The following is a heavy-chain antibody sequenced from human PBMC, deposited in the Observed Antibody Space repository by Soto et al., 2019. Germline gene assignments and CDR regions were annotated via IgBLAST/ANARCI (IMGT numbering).Heavy chain of an antibody. J-gene: IGHJ4*02. CDR2: IYYSGST. CDR1: GGSISSSY. D-gene: IGHD3-10*01. CDR3: ARVTRGFRYFDY. V-gene: IGHV4-59*01. Sequence: SETLSLTCTVSGGSISSSYWSWIWQPPGKGLEWYRYIYYSGSTNYIPSLKSRVTISVDTSKNHVSLKLSSVTAADTAVYYCARVTRGFRYFDYWGQGTLVTGSS.